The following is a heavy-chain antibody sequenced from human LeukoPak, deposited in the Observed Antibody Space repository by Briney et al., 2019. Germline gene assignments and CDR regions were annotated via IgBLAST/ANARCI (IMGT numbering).Heavy chain of an antibody. J-gene: IGHJ4*02. CDR2: IVVGSGNT. CDR3: AANLKGYCTNGVCGFDY. Sequence: SVKVSCKASGFTFTSSAMQWVRQARGQRLEWIGWIVVGSGNTNYAQKFQERVTITRDTSTSTAYMELSSLRSEDTAVYYCAANLKGYCTNGVCGFDYWGQGTLVTVSS. D-gene: IGHD2-8*01. V-gene: IGHV1-58*02. CDR1: GFTFTSSA.